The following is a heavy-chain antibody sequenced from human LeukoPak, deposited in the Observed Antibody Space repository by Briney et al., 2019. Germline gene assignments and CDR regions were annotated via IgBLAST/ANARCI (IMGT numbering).Heavy chain of an antibody. CDR3: ASVVGWYDYYYGMDV. V-gene: IGHV3-11*01. J-gene: IGHJ6*02. CDR1: GFTFSDYY. Sequence: GGSLRLSCAASGFTFSDYYMSWIRQAPGKGLEWVSYISSSGSTIYYADSVKGRFTISRDNAKNSLYLQMNSLRAEDTAVYYCASVVGWYDYYYGMDVWGQGTLVTVSS. CDR2: ISSSGSTI. D-gene: IGHD1-26*01.